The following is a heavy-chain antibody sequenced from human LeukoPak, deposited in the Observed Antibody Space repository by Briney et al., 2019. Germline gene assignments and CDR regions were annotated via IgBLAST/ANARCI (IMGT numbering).Heavy chain of an antibody. V-gene: IGHV1-2*02. CDR2: INPNSGGT. CDR3: ARDGGTAMALYYYAPGY. CDR1: GYTFTGYY. D-gene: IGHD5-18*01. J-gene: IGHJ4*02. Sequence: ASVKVSCKASGYTFTGYYMHWVRQAPGQGLEWMGWINPNSGGTNYAQKFQGRVTMTRDTSISTAYMELSRLRSDDTAVYYCARDGGTAMALYYYAPGYWGQGTLVTVSS.